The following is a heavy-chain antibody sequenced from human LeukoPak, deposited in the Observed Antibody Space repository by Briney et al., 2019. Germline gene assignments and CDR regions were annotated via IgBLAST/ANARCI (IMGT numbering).Heavy chain of an antibody. CDR3: ARESDHSVSQVDFDL. V-gene: IGHV3-21*01. Sequence: GGSLRLSCAASGFTFSSYSMNWVRQAPGKGLEWVSSISSSSSYIYYADSVKGRFTISRDNAKNSLYLQMNSLRAEDTAVYYCARESDHSVSQVDFDLWGQGTMVTVSS. CDR1: GFTFSSYS. J-gene: IGHJ3*01. CDR2: ISSSSSYI. D-gene: IGHD1-14*01.